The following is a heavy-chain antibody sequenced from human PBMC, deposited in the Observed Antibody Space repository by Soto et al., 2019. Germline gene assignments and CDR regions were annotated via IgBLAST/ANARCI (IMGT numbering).Heavy chain of an antibody. Sequence: EVQLLQSGGGLVQPGESLRLSCAASGFSFSGNTMPWVRQAPGKGLEWVSVISGSGGSPYHADSVQGRFTISRDNPKNTLYLQMNSLRAEDTAIYYCAKARCSSATCYVPDYWGQGTLVTVSS. CDR3: AKARCSSATCYVPDY. D-gene: IGHD2-2*01. CDR1: GFSFSGNT. J-gene: IGHJ4*02. CDR2: ISGSGGSP. V-gene: IGHV3-23*01.